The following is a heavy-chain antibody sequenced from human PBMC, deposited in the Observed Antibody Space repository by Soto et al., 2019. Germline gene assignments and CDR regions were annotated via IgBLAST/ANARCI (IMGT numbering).Heavy chain of an antibody. D-gene: IGHD6-13*01. Sequence: SETLSLTCTVSGGSMNSYYWSWIRQPPGKGLEWIGYISYSGSTNYNPSLKSRITISVDTSKNQFSLKVNSVTAADTAVYYCARHLPGIAAPRTSLWRERELSYYYYMDVWGKGTMVTVSS. CDR2: ISYSGST. V-gene: IGHV4-59*08. CDR3: ARHLPGIAAPRTSLWRERELSYYYYMDV. CDR1: GGSMNSYY. J-gene: IGHJ6*03.